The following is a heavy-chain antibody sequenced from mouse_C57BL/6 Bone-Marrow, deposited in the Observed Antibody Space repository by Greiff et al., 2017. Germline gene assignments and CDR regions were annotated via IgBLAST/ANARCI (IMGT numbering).Heavy chain of an antibody. CDR3: ARPCVYYDYDWYFDV. D-gene: IGHD2-4*01. V-gene: IGHV1-42*01. CDR2: INPSAGGT. CDR1: GYSFTGYY. J-gene: IGHJ1*03. Sequence: VQLQQSGPELVKPGASVKISCKASGYSFTGYYMHWVKQSPEKSLEWIGEINPSAGGTTYNQKFQAKATLTVDTTSSTAYMQLKGLTSEDSAVYYGARPCVYYDYDWYFDVWGTGTTLTVSS.